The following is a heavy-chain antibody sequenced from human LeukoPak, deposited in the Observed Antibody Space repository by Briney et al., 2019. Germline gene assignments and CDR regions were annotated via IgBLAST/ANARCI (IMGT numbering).Heavy chain of an antibody. CDR1: GFTFTAYG. D-gene: IGHD6-25*01. J-gene: IGHJ4*02. Sequence: GGSLRLSCATSGFTFTAYGLHWVRQAPGMRLEWVAVVWVDGNNKFYADSVKGRFTISRDNSRSTLYLHMNSLRDDDTTVYYCAKAARLGPSHFDYWGRGTLVTVSS. V-gene: IGHV3-33*03. CDR2: VWVDGNNK. CDR3: AKAARLGPSHFDY.